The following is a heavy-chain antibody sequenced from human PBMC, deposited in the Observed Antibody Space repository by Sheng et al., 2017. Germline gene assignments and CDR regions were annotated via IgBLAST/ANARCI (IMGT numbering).Heavy chain of an antibody. CDR1: GFTFSSYG. Sequence: QVQLVESGGGVVQPGRSLRLSCAASGFTFSSYGMHWVRQAPGKGLEWVAVIWYDGSNKYYADSVKGRFTISRDNSKNTLYLQMNSLRAEDTAVYYCARDGFPSIAAAAKGWFDPWGQGTLVTVSS. J-gene: IGHJ5*02. CDR2: IWYDGSNK. V-gene: IGHV3-33*01. CDR3: ARDGFPSIAAAAKGWFDP. D-gene: IGHD6-13*01.